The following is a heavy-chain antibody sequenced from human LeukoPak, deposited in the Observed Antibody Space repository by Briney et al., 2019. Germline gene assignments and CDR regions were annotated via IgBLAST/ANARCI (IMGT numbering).Heavy chain of an antibody. CDR3: ARVLSGYDSSGYGECFDL. CDR2: IYYSGST. Sequence: SETLSLTCTVSGGSISSYYWSWFRQPPGKGLEWIGYIYYSGSTNYNPSLKSRVTISVDTSKNQFSLKLSSVTAADTAVYYCARVLSGYDSSGYGECFDLWGRGALVTVSS. D-gene: IGHD3-22*01. CDR1: GGSISSYY. V-gene: IGHV4-59*01. J-gene: IGHJ2*01.